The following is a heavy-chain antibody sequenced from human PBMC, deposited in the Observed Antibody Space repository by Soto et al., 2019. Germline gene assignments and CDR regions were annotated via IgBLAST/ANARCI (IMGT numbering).Heavy chain of an antibody. J-gene: IGHJ6*02. D-gene: IGHD5-18*01. CDR2: ISYSGST. Sequence: QVQLQESGPGLVKPSETMSLTCTISGDSINNYFWNWIRQTPGKGLEWIGYISYSGSTSYNPSLQSRVTISSDTSKNHISLKLSSVTAADTALYYCARARQRDTGRGLDLWGQGTPVTVSS. CDR1: GDSINNYF. V-gene: IGHV4-59*01. CDR3: ARARQRDTGRGLDL.